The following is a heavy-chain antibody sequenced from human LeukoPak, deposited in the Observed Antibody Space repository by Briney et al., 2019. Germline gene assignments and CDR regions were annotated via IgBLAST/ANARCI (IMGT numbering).Heavy chain of an antibody. CDR2: INPNSGGT. J-gene: IGHJ6*03. CDR3: GLSGNYYYYYMDV. CDR1: GYTFTGYY. V-gene: IGHV1-2*02. Sequence: WASVKVSCKASGYTFTGYYMHWVRQAPGQGLEWMGWINPNSGGTNYAQKFQGRVTMTRDTSTSTVYMELSSLRSDDTAIYYCGLSGNYYYYYMDVWGKGTTVTISS. D-gene: IGHD6-25*01.